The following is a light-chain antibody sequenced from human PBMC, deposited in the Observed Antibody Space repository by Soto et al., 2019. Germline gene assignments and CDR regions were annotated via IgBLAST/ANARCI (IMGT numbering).Light chain of an antibody. CDR2: WAS. J-gene: IGKJ2*01. CDR1: QSVLYSSNNKNY. V-gene: IGKV4-1*01. Sequence: DIVMTQSPDSLVVSLGERATINCKSSQSVLYSSNNKNYLAWYQHKPGQPPKLLIYWASTRESGVPDRFSGSGSGTDFTLTISSLQAEDVAVYYCQQYYSSPRTFGQGTKLEIK. CDR3: QQYYSSPRT.